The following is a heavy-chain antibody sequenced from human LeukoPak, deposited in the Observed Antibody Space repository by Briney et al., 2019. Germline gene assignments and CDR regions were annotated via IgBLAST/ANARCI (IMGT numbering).Heavy chain of an antibody. D-gene: IGHD4-17*01. CDR1: GFTFSNYG. Sequence: GTSLRLSCAASGFTFSNYGMHWVRQAPGKGLEWVALISYDGSNKYYADSVKGRFTISRDNSKNTLYLQMNSLRAEDTAVYFCARDQPLTVSSWGYFYYYSDVWGRGTTVTVSS. V-gene: IGHV3-30*03. CDR2: ISYDGSNK. J-gene: IGHJ6*03. CDR3: ARDQPLTVSSWGYFYYYSDV.